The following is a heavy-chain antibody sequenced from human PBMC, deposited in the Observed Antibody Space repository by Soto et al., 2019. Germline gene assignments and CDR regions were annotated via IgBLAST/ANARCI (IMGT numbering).Heavy chain of an antibody. D-gene: IGHD1-26*01. CDR3: AKSSGRYFGGYDV. CDR1: GFTFRDYG. CDR2: ISFDGSQK. Sequence: QAQLVESGGGVVQPGGSLRLTCVPSGFTFRDYGMHWVRQAPGKGLESMADISFDGSQKFYTESVQGRLTISRDNSKNTLDLQIHSLTPDDTAVYYCAKSSGRYFGGYDVWGRGTKVAVS. J-gene: IGHJ3*01. V-gene: IGHV3-30*18.